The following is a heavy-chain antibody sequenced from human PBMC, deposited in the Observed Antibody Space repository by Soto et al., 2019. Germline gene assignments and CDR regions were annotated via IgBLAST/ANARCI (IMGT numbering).Heavy chain of an antibody. D-gene: IGHD2-15*01. CDR1: GFTFTSYG. CDR3: ARDVGLESDEFFAE. V-gene: IGHV3-23*01. J-gene: IGHJ4*02. CDR2: TRGDGRQT. Sequence: GGSLRFSCTASGFTFTSYGMGWVRQAPGKGLQWASTTRGDGRQTHYTDSVKGRFSISRDNSKNTVYLQMDSLRAEDTAMYFCARDVGLESDEFFAEWGEGT.